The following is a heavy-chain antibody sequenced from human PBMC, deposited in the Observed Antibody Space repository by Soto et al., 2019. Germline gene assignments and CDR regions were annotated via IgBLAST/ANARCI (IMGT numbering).Heavy chain of an antibody. CDR1: GYSFTSYW. D-gene: IGHD2-2*01. CDR3: ASSTGGDDVAYYYGMDV. V-gene: IGHV5-10-1*01. CDR2: IDPSDSYT. J-gene: IGHJ6*02. Sequence: PXESVKISCKGSGYSFTSYWISWVRQIPGKGLEWMGRIDPSDSYTNYSPSFQGHVTISADKSISTAYLQWSSLKASDTAMYYCASSTGGDDVAYYYGMDVWGQGTTVTVSS.